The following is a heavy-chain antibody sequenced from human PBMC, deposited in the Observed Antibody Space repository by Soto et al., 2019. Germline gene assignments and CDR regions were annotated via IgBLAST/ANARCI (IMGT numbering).Heavy chain of an antibody. CDR3: ASSLELRVY. D-gene: IGHD1-7*01. J-gene: IGHJ4*02. CDR2: IYYSGST. Sequence: KPSETLSLTCTVSGGSISSSSYYWGWIRQPPGKGLEWIGSIYYSGSTYYNPSLKSRVTISVDTSKNQFSLKLSSVTAADTAVYYCASSLELRVYWGQGTLVTVSS. CDR1: GGSISSSSYY. V-gene: IGHV4-39*01.